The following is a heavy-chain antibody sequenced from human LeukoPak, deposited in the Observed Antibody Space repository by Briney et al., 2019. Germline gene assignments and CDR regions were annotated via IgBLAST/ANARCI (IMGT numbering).Heavy chain of an antibody. D-gene: IGHD2-15*01. V-gene: IGHV4-61*01. J-gene: IGHJ6*04. CDR3: ARDLVVVVAATMDYGMDV. CDR2: IYYSGST. CDR1: GGSVSSGSYY. Sequence: SETLSLTCTVSGGSVSSGSYYWSWIRQPPGKGLEWIGYIYYSGSTNYNSSLKSRVTISVDTSKNQFSLKLSSVTAADTAVYYCARDLVVVVAATMDYGMDVWGKGTTVTVSS.